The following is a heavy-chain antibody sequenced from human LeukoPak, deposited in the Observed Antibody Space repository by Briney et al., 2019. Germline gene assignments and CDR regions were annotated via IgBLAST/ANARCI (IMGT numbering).Heavy chain of an antibody. Sequence: GGSLRLSCAASGFTFSGYAMSWVRQAPGKGLEWVSAISIDGSHTYYADSVKGRFTISRDNSKNTLYLQMNSLRAEETAVYYCAKSYDTSGRRAFDIWGQGTMVPVSS. CDR2: ISIDGSHT. CDR3: AKSYDTSGRRAFDI. CDR1: GFTFSGYA. D-gene: IGHD3-22*01. V-gene: IGHV3-23*01. J-gene: IGHJ3*02.